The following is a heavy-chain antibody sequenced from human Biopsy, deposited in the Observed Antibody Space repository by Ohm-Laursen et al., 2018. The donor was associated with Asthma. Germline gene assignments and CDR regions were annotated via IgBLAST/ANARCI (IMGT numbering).Heavy chain of an antibody. CDR2: ISYTGNT. D-gene: IGHD7-27*01. CDR1: GGSMSSSSYS. J-gene: IGHJ4*02. Sequence: TLSLTWTVSGGSMSSSSYSRGWIRQPPGKGLEWIGSISYTGNTDIPSLRSRVTLSVDTSKNNFSLKLTSVTAADTAVFYCARHWNWGSFFDYWGQGMLVTVSS. CDR3: ARHWNWGSFFDY. V-gene: IGHV4-39*01.